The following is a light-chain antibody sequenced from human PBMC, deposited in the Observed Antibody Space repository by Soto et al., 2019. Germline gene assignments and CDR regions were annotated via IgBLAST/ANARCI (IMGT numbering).Light chain of an antibody. CDR2: AAS. CDR3: QQTYSTPRGA. J-gene: IGKJ1*01. V-gene: IGKV1-39*01. Sequence: IQMTPSPSSLSASVGDRVTITCRASESIRNNLNWYQQKPGKAPKLLIYAASTLQSGVPSRFSGGGPGTEFTLTIGSLQPEDFTTYYCQQTYSTPRGAFGQGTKVDIK. CDR1: ESIRNN.